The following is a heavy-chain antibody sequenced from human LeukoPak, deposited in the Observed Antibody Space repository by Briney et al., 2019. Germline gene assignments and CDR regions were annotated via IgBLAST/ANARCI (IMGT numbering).Heavy chain of an antibody. D-gene: IGHD6-13*01. Sequence: PGGSLRLSCAASGFTFSSYAMHWVRQAPGKGLEWVAVISYDGSNKYYADSVKGRFTISSDNSKNTLYLQMNSLRAEDTAVYYCARDEISIAAAGLDYWGQGTLVTVSS. CDR1: GFTFSSYA. V-gene: IGHV3-30-3*01. J-gene: IGHJ4*02. CDR3: ARDEISIAAAGLDY. CDR2: ISYDGSNK.